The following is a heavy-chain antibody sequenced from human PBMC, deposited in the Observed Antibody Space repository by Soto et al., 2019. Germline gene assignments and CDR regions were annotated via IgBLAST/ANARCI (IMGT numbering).Heavy chain of an antibody. J-gene: IGHJ5*02. Sequence: SETLSLTCTVSGGSISSYYWSWIRQPPGKGLEWIGYIYYSGSTNYNPSLKSRVTISVDTSKNQFSLKLSSVTAADTAVYYCARVTLKVAGSTLFDPWGQGTLVTVSS. CDR3: ARVTLKVAGSTLFDP. CDR2: IYYSGST. D-gene: IGHD6-19*01. CDR1: GGSISSYY. V-gene: IGHV4-59*01.